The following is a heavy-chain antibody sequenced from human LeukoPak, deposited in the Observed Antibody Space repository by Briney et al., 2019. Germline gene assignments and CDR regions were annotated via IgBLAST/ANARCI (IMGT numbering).Heavy chain of an antibody. CDR3: ARDAQRGFDYSNSLKN. CDR2: IWSDASDR. V-gene: IGHV3-33*01. J-gene: IGHJ4*01. D-gene: IGHD4-11*01. CDR1: GFIFSHHG. Sequence: GGSLRLSCAASGFIFSHHGMHWVRQAPGKGLEWVAVIWSDASDRFYADSVKGRFTISRDNSQNTVFLQMNSLRVKDTAIYYCARDAQRGFDYSNSLKNWGHGTLVTVSS.